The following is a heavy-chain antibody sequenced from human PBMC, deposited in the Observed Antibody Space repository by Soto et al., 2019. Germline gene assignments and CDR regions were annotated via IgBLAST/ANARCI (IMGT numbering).Heavy chain of an antibody. J-gene: IGHJ4*02. V-gene: IGHV3-15*01. CDR3: TESLVF. Sequence: PGGSLRLSCAASGFTFSHPWMSWVRQAPGKGLEWVARVKSKADGGTTDYAAPVKGRFTISRDDSRNMLYLQMDSLKTDDTAVYYCTESLVFWGQGTLVTVSS. D-gene: IGHD1-26*01. CDR1: GFTFSHPW. CDR2: VKSKADGGTT.